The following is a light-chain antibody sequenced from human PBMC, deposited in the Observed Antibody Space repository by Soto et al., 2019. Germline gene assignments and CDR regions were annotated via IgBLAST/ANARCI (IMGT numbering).Light chain of an antibody. V-gene: IGLV1-47*01. CDR3: ASFDGSLSAWV. CDR2: RNN. J-gene: IGLJ3*02. CDR1: SSNIGSDF. Sequence: QPVLTQPPSASETPGQTVTISCSGTSSNIGSDFVYWFQQLPGTAPILLIYRNNQRPSGVPDRFSGSKSGTSASLAISGLRSEDEADYYCASFDGSLSAWVFGGGTKLTVL.